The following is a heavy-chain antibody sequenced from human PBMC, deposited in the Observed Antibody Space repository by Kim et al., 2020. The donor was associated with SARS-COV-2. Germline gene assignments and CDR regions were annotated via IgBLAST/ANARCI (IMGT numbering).Heavy chain of an antibody. D-gene: IGHD3-10*01. V-gene: IGHV3-7*04. Sequence: SVKGRFTISRDNAKNALYLQRNSLKAEDTAVYYGARGYGSGSSYYYYGMDVWSQGTTVTVSS. CDR3: ARGYGSGSSYYYYGMDV. J-gene: IGHJ6*02.